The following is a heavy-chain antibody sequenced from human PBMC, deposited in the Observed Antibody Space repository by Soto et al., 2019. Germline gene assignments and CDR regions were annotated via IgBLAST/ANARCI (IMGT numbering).Heavy chain of an antibody. J-gene: IGHJ6*02. CDR3: DRERVTIVGGYYYYYGMDV. CDR2: TYYRSKWYN. Sequence: SQTLSLTCAISGDSVSSNSAAWNWIRQSPSRGLEWLGRTYYRSKWYNDYAVSVKSRITINPDTSKNQFSLQLNSVTPEDTAVYYCDRERVTIVGGYYYYYGMDVWGPGTTVTVSS. CDR1: GDSVSSNSAA. D-gene: IGHD2-21*02. V-gene: IGHV6-1*01.